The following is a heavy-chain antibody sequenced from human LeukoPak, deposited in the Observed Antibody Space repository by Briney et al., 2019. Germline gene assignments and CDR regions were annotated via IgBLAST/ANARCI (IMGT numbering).Heavy chain of an antibody. V-gene: IGHV4-38-2*02. CDR1: GYAISSGYY. J-gene: IGHJ6*03. D-gene: IGHD5-18*01. CDR3: AANTAMVQRPQYYYYYMDV. CDR2: MYHSGST. Sequence: SETLSLTCTVSGYAISSGYYWGWIRQSPGKGLEWIGSMYHSGSTYYNPSLKSRVTISVDTSKNQFSLKLSSVTAADTAVYYCAANTAMVQRPQYYYYYMDVWGKGTTVTVSS.